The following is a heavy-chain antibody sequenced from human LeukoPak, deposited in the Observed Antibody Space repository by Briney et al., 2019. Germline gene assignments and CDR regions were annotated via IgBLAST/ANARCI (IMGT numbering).Heavy chain of an antibody. V-gene: IGHV3-9*01. CDR2: ITWNSAPI. CDR3: AKNRSGWYYLDY. Sequence: QPGRSLRLSCAASGFSFDVYAMHWVRQVPGKGLEWVSGITWNSAPIGYADSVKGRFTISRDNSKNSLYLQMNSLTVEDTAVYYCAKNRSGWYYLDYWGQGTLVTVSS. D-gene: IGHD6-19*01. J-gene: IGHJ4*02. CDR1: GFSFDVYA.